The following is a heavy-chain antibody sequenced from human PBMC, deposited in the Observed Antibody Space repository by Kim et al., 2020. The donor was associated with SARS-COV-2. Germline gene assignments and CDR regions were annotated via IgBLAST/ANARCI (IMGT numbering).Heavy chain of an antibody. Sequence: SETLSLTCAVYGGSFSGYYWSWIRQPPGKGLEWIGEINHSGSTNYNPSLKSRVTISVDTSKNQFSLKLSSVTAADTAVYYCARGGDTAMVTEYYYYYYG. CDR3: ARGGDTAMVTEYYYYYYG. J-gene: IGHJ6*01. V-gene: IGHV4-34*01. D-gene: IGHD5-18*01. CDR2: INHSGST. CDR1: GGSFSGYY.